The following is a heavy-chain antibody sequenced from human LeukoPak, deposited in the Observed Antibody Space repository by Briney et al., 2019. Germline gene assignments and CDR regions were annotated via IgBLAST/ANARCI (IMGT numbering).Heavy chain of an antibody. Sequence: SETLSLTCAVYGGSFSGYYWSWIRQPPGKGLEWIGEINHSGSTNYNPSLKSRVTISVDTSKNQFSLKLSSVTAADTAVYYCARDRNDLGEPDAFDIWGQGTMVTVSS. CDR1: GGSFSGYY. CDR2: INHSGST. D-gene: IGHD3-10*01. CDR3: ARDRNDLGEPDAFDI. J-gene: IGHJ3*02. V-gene: IGHV4-34*01.